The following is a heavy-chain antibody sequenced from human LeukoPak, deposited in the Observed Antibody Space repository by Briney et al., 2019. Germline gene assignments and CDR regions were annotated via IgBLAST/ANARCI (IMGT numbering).Heavy chain of an antibody. CDR3: AREGGFYRPLDY. CDR2: MSNSGST. V-gene: IGHV4-59*12. CDR1: GGSIRNYY. J-gene: IGHJ4*02. D-gene: IGHD3-3*01. Sequence: PSETLSLTCTVSGGSIRNYYWSWIRQPPGKGLEWIGYMSNSGSTNYNSSLKSRVTISIDTSKNQFSLKLTSVTAADTAVYYCAREGGFYRPLDYSGQGTLVTVSS.